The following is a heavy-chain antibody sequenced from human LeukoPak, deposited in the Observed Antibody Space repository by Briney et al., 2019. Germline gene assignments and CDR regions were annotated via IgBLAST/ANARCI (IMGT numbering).Heavy chain of an antibody. D-gene: IGHD3-22*01. CDR1: GYSFTGYF. CDR3: ARSGSTGYSLEY. Sequence: ASVKVSCKASGYSFTGYFIHWVRQAPGQGLEWMGCIDPNSGDTKYAQKFQGRVSMPRDTSTRTAYMELSRLRSDDTAVYFCARSGSTGYSLEYWGQGTLVTVSS. V-gene: IGHV1-2*02. CDR2: IDPNSGDT. J-gene: IGHJ4*02.